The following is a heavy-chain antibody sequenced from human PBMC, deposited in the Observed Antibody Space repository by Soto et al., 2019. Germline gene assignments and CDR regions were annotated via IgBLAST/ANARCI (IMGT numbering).Heavy chain of an antibody. D-gene: IGHD2-15*01. J-gene: IGHJ5*02. Sequence: SETLSLTCTVSGYSISSGYHWAWIRQPPGKGLEWLGSVHYSGNTYYNPSLKSRLTISVDKSKNQFSLNLSSVTAADTAVYHCARQDRVVAEGRWFDPWGQGTLVTVSS. CDR1: GYSISSGYH. V-gene: IGHV4-38-2*02. CDR2: VHYSGNT. CDR3: ARQDRVVAEGRWFDP.